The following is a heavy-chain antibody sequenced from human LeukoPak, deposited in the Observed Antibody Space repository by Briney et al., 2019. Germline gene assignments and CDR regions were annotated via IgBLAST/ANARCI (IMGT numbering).Heavy chain of an antibody. V-gene: IGHV3-64D*09. CDR3: ASLTRRYSSSWYVPSH. D-gene: IGHD6-13*01. CDR1: GFTFSSYA. CDR2: ISSNGGST. Sequence: GGSLRLSCSASGFTFSSYAMHWVRQAPGKGLEYVSAISSNGGSTYYADSLKGRFTISRDNSKNTLYLQMSSLRAEDTAVYYCASLTRRYSSSWYVPSHWGQGTLVTVSS. J-gene: IGHJ1*01.